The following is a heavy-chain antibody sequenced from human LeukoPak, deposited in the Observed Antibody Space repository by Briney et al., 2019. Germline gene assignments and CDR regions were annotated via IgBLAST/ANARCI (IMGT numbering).Heavy chain of an antibody. Sequence: ASETLSLTCAVYGGSFSGYYWSWIRQPPGKGLEWIGYIYYSGSTNYNPSLKSRVTISVDTSKNQFSLKLSSVTAADTAVYYCARGDPMVLSRWGQGTLVTVSS. D-gene: IGHD3-10*01. CDR2: IYYSGST. CDR3: ARGDPMVLSR. V-gene: IGHV4-59*01. J-gene: IGHJ4*02. CDR1: GGSFSGYY.